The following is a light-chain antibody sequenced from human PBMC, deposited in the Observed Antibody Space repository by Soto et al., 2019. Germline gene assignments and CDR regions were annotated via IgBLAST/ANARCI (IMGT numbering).Light chain of an antibody. Sequence: QSVLTQPASVSGSPGQSITISCTGTRSDVGGYKYVSWYQQHPGKAPKLLIFGVSNRPSGVSNRFSGSKSGNTASLTISGLQAEDEADYSCSSFTSNSTVVFGEGTNPTVL. J-gene: IGLJ2*01. CDR3: SSFTSNSTVV. CDR1: RSDVGGYKY. V-gene: IGLV2-14*01. CDR2: GVS.